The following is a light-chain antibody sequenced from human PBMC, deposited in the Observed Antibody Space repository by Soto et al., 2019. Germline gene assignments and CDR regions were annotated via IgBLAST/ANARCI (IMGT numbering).Light chain of an antibody. J-gene: IGKJ2*01. Sequence: DIVMTQSPDSLAVSLGGRATINCKSSQSVLYSSNNKNYLVWYQQKPGQPPKLLIYWASTRETGVPDRFSGSGSGKDFPLPINTPQAEEAAVYYCQKYYSSPPTLGQGSKLEIK. CDR3: QKYYSSPPT. V-gene: IGKV4-1*01. CDR2: WAS. CDR1: QSVLYSSNNKNY.